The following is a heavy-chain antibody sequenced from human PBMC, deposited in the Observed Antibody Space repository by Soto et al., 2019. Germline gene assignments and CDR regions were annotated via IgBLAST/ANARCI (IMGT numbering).Heavy chain of an antibody. CDR1: GGSISSGDYY. V-gene: IGHV4-30-4*01. CDR2: IYYSGST. D-gene: IGHD6-13*01. Sequence: SETLSLTCTVSGGSISSGDYYWSWIRQPPGKGLEWIGYIYYSGSTYYNPSLKSRVTISVDTSKNQFSLKLSSVTAADTAVYYCAREGAAAGGRGDYYYYGMDVWGQGTTVTVSS. CDR3: AREGAAAGGRGDYYYYGMDV. J-gene: IGHJ6*02.